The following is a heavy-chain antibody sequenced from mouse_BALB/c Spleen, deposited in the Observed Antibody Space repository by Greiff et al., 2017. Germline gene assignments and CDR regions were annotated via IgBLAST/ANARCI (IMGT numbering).Heavy chain of an antibody. CDR3: TRERDD. Sequence: QVQLQQPGAELVRPGASVKLSCKASGYTFTSYWINWVKQRPGQVLEWIGNIYPSDSYTNYNQKFKDKATLTVDKSSSTAYMQLSSPTSEDSAVYYCTRERDDWGEGTTLTVAS. J-gene: IGHJ2*01. CDR2: IYPSDSYT. CDR1: GYTFTSYW. V-gene: IGHV1-69*02.